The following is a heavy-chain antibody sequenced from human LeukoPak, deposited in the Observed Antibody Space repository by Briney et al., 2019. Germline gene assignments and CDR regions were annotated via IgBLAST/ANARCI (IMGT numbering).Heavy chain of an antibody. CDR1: GFTVNSNS. J-gene: IGHJ4*02. D-gene: IGHD1-26*01. CDR2: IYSGDST. Sequence: QPGGSLRLSCAASGFTVNSNSMSWVRQATGKGLECVAAIYSGDSTYYPDSVKGRFSISRDNSKNTLYLQMNSLRAEDTAVYYCARVRSEWELLAIRPRGKQYYFDYWGQGTLVTVSS. V-gene: IGHV3-53*01. CDR3: ARVRSEWELLAIRPRGKQYYFDY.